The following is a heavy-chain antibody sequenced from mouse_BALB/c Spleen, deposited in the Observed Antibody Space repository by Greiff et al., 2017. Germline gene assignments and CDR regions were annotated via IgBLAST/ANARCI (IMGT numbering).Heavy chain of an antibody. Sequence: EVMLVESGGGLVQPGGSRKLSCAASGFTFSSFGMHWVRQAPEKGLEWVAYISSGSSTIYYADTVKGRFTISRDNPKNTLFLQMTSLRSEDTAMYYCASGRLLHYYAMDYWGQGTSVTVAA. CDR3: ASGRLLHYYAMDY. CDR2: ISSGSSTI. D-gene: IGHD2-3*01. V-gene: IGHV5-17*02. CDR1: GFTFSSFG. J-gene: IGHJ4*01.